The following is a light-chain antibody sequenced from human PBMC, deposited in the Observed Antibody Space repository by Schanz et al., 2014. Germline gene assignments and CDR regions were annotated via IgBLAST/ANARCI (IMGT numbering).Light chain of an antibody. V-gene: IGLV1-44*01. CDR2: SNN. J-gene: IGLJ1*01. CDR1: RSNVENNV. Sequence: QSVLTQPPSASGTPGQRVTVSCSGSRSNVENNVVVWYQQLPGTAPKLLIYSNNQRPSGVPDRFSGSKSGTSASLAISGLQSEDEADYYCAACDGSLVGSYVFGTGTKVTVL. CDR3: AACDGSLVGSYV.